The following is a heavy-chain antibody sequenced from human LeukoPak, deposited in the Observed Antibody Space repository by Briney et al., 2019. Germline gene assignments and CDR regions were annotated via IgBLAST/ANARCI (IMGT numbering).Heavy chain of an antibody. V-gene: IGHV3-64*01. CDR3: ARGARVTTDFVYFDY. Sequence: GGSLRLSCAASGFTFSSYAMHWVRQAPGKGLEYVSAISSNGGSTYYANSVKGRFTISRDNSKNTLYLQMGSLRAEDMAVYYCARGARVTTDFVYFDYWGQGTLVTVSS. J-gene: IGHJ4*02. D-gene: IGHD4-11*01. CDR1: GFTFSSYA. CDR2: ISSNGGST.